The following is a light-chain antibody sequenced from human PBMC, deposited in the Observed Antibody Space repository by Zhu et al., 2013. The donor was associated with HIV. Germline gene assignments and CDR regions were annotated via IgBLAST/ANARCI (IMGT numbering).Light chain of an antibody. CDR2: ETS. V-gene: IGKV3-20*01. Sequence: DIVLTQSPGTLSLSPGDRATLSCRASQSVSSSFLAWYQQKPGQAPRLLMYETSSRAAGIPPRFSGSGSGTDFSLSISRLEPEDFAVYYCQQYGSSPLTFGGGTKVEIK. CDR1: QSVSSSF. CDR3: QQYGSSPLT. J-gene: IGKJ4*01.